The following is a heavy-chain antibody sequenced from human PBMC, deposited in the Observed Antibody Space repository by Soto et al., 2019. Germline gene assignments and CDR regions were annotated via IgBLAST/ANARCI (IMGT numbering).Heavy chain of an antibody. J-gene: IGHJ4*02. V-gene: IGHV1-69*13. CDR3: ARGSGQLAPSGSLDY. CDR2: IIPIFGTA. CDR1: GGTFSSYA. Sequence: ASVKVSCKASGGTFSSYAISWVRQAPGQGLEWMGGIIPIFGTANYAQKFQGRVTITADESTSTAYMELSSLRSEDTAVYYCARGSGQLAPSGSLDYWGQGTLVTVSS. D-gene: IGHD6-6*01.